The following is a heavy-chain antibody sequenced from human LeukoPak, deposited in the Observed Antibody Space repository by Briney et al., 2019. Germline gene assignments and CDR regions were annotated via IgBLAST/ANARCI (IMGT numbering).Heavy chain of an antibody. CDR1: GFTVGNNY. CDR3: ARLIVGAWQRPEGYFDY. D-gene: IGHD1-26*01. V-gene: IGHV3-7*01. Sequence: PGGSLRLSCTVSGFTVGNNYMSWVRQAPGKGLEWVANIKQDGSEKYYVDSVKGRFTISRDNAKNSLYLQMNSLRAEDTAVYYCARLIVGAWQRPEGYFDYWGQGTLVTVSS. CDR2: IKQDGSEK. J-gene: IGHJ4*02.